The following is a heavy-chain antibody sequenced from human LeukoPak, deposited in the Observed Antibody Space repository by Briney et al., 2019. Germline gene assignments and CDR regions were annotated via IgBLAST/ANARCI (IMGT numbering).Heavy chain of an antibody. CDR1: RDTFDSYS. D-gene: IGHD2-15*01. Sequence: ASVKVSCKASRDTFDSYSISWVRQAPGQGLEWMGGAIPMFGSANYAQKLQGRVTITTDQSTTTAYMELSSLSPEDTAVYYCARVGRSRGSLPNSYYYMDVWGKGTTVTVS. CDR3: ARVGRSRGSLPNSYYYMDV. V-gene: IGHV1-69*05. J-gene: IGHJ6*03. CDR2: AIPMFGSA.